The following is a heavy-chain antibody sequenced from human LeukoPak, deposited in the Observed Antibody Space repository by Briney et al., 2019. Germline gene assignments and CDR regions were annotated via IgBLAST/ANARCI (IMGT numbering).Heavy chain of an antibody. J-gene: IGHJ5*02. D-gene: IGHD3-22*01. CDR2: INNSGGT. V-gene: IGHV4-34*01. CDR3: AGSRVWANSSWYYWFDP. Sequence: SETLSLTCAVFGGSFSGYYWSWIRQPLGKGLEWIAEINNSGGTNYNPPLKSRVTISVDTSNNQFSLKLSSVTAADTAVYYCAGSRVWANSSWYYWFDPWGQGTLVTVSS. CDR1: GGSFSGYY.